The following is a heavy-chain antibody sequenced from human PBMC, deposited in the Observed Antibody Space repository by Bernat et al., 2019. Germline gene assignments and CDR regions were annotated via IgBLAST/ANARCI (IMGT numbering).Heavy chain of an antibody. CDR1: GFTFSSYG. J-gene: IGHJ6*03. V-gene: IGHV3-33*01. Sequence: LVESGGGVVQPGRSLRLSCAASGFTFSSYGMHWVRQAPGKGLEWVAVIWYDGSNKYYADSVKGRFTISRDNSKNTLYLQMNSLRAEDTAVYYCARDGWSGYPDYYYYYMDVWGKGTTVTVSS. CDR2: IWYDGSNK. D-gene: IGHD3-3*01. CDR3: ARDGWSGYPDYYYYYMDV.